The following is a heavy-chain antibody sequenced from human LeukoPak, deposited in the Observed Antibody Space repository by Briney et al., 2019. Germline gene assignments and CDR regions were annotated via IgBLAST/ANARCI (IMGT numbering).Heavy chain of an antibody. CDR3: ASGKIQLHDYYYYMDV. D-gene: IGHD5-18*01. J-gene: IGHJ6*03. Sequence: ASVKVSCKASGYTFTSYDINWVRQATGQGLEWMGWMNPNSGNTGYAQKFQGRVTITADKSTSTAYMELSSLRSEDTAVYYCASGKIQLHDYYYYMDVWGKGTTVTVSS. V-gene: IGHV1-8*01. CDR2: MNPNSGNT. CDR1: GYTFTSYD.